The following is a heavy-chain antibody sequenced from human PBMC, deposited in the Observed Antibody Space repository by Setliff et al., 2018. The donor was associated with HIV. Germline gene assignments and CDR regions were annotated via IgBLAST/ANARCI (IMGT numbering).Heavy chain of an antibody. CDR2: IYTSGLT. J-gene: IGHJ6*02. CDR3: GRDGDGYNYNYYYGMDV. D-gene: IGHD5-12*01. Sequence: SETLSLTCTVSGGSINSGGYYWVWIRQPALKGLEWIGRIYTSGLTNYNPSLKSRVTISVDTSKNQFSMKMSSVTAADTAVYYCGRDGDGYNYNYYYGMDVWGQGTTVTVSS. CDR1: GGSINSGGYY. V-gene: IGHV4-61*02.